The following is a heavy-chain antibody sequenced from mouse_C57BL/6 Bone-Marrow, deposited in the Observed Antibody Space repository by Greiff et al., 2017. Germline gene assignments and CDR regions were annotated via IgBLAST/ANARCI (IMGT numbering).Heavy chain of an antibody. Sequence: QVQLKESGPGLVAPSQSLSITCTVSGFSFTSYGVDWVRQSPGKGLEWLGVIWGVGSTNYNSALKSRLSISKDNSKSHVFLKMNSLQTDDTAMYYCARYDYEDAMDYWGQGTSVTVSS. CDR3: ARYDYEDAMDY. J-gene: IGHJ4*01. CDR2: IWGVGST. CDR1: GFSFTSYG. V-gene: IGHV2-6*01. D-gene: IGHD2-4*01.